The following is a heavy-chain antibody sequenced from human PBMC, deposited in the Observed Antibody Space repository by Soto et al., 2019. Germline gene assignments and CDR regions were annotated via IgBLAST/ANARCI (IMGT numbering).Heavy chain of an antibody. Sequence: SETLSLTCTVSGGSISSYYWSWIRQPAGKGLEWIGRIYTSGSTNYNPSLKSRVTMSVDTSKNQFSLKLSSVTAADTAVYYCARDYSYGPAYYFDYWGQGTLVTVPQ. J-gene: IGHJ4*02. D-gene: IGHD5-18*01. CDR3: ARDYSYGPAYYFDY. CDR2: IYTSGST. V-gene: IGHV4-4*07. CDR1: GGSISSYY.